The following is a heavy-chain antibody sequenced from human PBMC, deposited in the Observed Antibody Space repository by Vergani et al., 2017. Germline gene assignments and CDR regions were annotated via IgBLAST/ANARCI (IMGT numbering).Heavy chain of an antibody. Sequence: QVQLVQSGAEVKKPGSSVKVSCKASGGTFSSYAISWVRQAPGQGLEWMGRIIPILGIANYAQKFQGRVTITADKSTSTAYMELSGLRSEDTAVYYRARGPATTYCYYGMDVWGQGTTVAVSS. CDR3: ARGPATTYCYYGMDV. D-gene: IGHD5-12*01. CDR1: GGTFSSYA. V-gene: IGHV1-69*04. CDR2: IIPILGIA. J-gene: IGHJ6*02.